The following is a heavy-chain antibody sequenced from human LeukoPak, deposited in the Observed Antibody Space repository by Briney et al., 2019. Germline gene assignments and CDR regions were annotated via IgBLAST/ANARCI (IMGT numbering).Heavy chain of an antibody. CDR3: ARLLWSCPSFTDY. CDR1: GGSISSSSYY. D-gene: IGHD3-3*01. Sequence: PSETLSLTCTVSGGSISSSSYYWGWIRQPPGKGLEWIGSIYYSGSTYYNPSLKSRVTISVDTSKNQFSLKLSSVTAADTAVYYCARLLWSCPSFTDYWGQGTLVTVSS. CDR2: IYYSGST. J-gene: IGHJ4*02. V-gene: IGHV4-39*01.